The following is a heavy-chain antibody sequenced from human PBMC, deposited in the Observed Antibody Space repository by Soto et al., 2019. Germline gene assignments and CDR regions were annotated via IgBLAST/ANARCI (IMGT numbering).Heavy chain of an antibody. CDR2: ISAYKGNT. V-gene: IGHV1-18*01. D-gene: IGHD2-15*01. J-gene: IGHJ3*02. CDR3: ARDFTGYCSGGSCYSLAFDI. CDR1: GYTFTSYG. Sequence: ASVKVSCKASGYTFTSYGISWVRQAPGQGLEWMGWISAYKGNTNYAQKLQGRVTMTRDTSTSTVYMELSSLRSEDTAVYYCARDFTGYCSGGSCYSLAFDIWGQGTMVTVSS.